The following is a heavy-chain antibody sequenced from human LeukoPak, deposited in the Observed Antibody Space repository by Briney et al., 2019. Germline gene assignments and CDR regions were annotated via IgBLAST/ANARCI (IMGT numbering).Heavy chain of an antibody. V-gene: IGHV3-73*01. J-gene: IGHJ4*02. CDR3: TRHEDLAYCGGDCYSPHN. Sequence: GGSLRLSCAASGFTFSSSAMHWVRQASGKGLEWLGRIRSKPNNYATAYAASVKGRFTISRDDSMNTAYLQMNSLRTEDTAVYYCTRHEDLAYCGGDCYSPHNWGQGTLVAVSS. D-gene: IGHD2-21*02. CDR2: IRSKPNNYAT. CDR1: GFTFSSSA.